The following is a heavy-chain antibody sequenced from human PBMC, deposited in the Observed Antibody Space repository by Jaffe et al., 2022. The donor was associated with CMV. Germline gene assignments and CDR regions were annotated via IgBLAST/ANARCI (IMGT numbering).Heavy chain of an antibody. J-gene: IGHJ3*02. V-gene: IGHV3-23*01. CDR2: ISGSGGST. Sequence: EVQLLESGGGLVQPGGSLRLSCAASGFTFSSYAMSWVRQAPGKGLEWVSAISGSGGSTYYADSVKGRFTISRDNSKNTLYLQMNSLRAEDTAVYYCAKDLTPRNGRAGVGAFDIWGQGTMVTVSS. CDR1: GFTFSSYA. CDR3: AKDLTPRNGRAGVGAFDI. D-gene: IGHD3-9*01.